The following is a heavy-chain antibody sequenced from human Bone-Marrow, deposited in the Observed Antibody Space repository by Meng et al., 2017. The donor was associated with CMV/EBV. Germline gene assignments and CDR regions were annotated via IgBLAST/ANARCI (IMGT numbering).Heavy chain of an antibody. CDR1: GGSFSGYY. Sequence: LSLTCAVYGGSFSGYYWSWIRQPPGKGLEWIGEINHSGSTNYNPSLKGRVTISVDTSKNQFSLKLSSVTAADTAVYYCARSQKPFDYWGQGTLVTVSS. CDR2: INHSGST. J-gene: IGHJ4*02. V-gene: IGHV4-34*01. CDR3: ARSQKPFDY.